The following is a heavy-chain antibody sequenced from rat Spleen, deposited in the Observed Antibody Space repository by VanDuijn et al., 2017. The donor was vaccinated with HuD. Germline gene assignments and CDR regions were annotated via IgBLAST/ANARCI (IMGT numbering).Heavy chain of an antibody. CDR3: ARHPQLGVFWYFDF. V-gene: IGHV5-17*01. CDR1: GFTFSDYA. Sequence: EVQLVESGGGLVQPGNSLKLSCAASGFTFSDYAMAWVRQSPEKGLEWVATIVFDSSGIYYRKSVKGRFTLSRDNTKNTLYLQMDSLRSEDTATYYCARHPQLGVFWYFDFWGPGTMVTVSS. J-gene: IGHJ1*01. CDR2: IVFDSSGI. D-gene: IGHD5-1*01.